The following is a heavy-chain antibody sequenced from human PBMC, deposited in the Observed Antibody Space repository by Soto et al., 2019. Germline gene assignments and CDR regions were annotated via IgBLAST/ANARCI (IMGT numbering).Heavy chain of an antibody. Sequence: SVKVSCKASGGTFSSYAISWVRQAPGQGLEWMGGIIPIFGTANYAQKFQGRVTITADESTSTAYMELSSLRSEDTAVYYCARVSAFGVVIMGPHDYWGQGTLVTVSS. D-gene: IGHD3-3*01. V-gene: IGHV1-69*13. CDR1: GGTFSSYA. CDR3: ARVSAFGVVIMGPHDY. CDR2: IIPIFGTA. J-gene: IGHJ4*02.